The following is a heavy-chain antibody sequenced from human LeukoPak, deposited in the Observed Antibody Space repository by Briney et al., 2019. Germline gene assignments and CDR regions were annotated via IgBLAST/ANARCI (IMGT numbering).Heavy chain of an antibody. J-gene: IGHJ6*03. CDR1: GYTFTAYY. CDR2: ISAYNGNT. CDR3: ARRAVDNSYYYYMDV. D-gene: IGHD6-19*01. V-gene: IGHV1-8*03. Sequence: ASVKVSCKPSGYTFTAYYIHWVRQAPGQGLEWMGWISAYNGNTNYAQKLQGRVTITRNTSISTAYMEVSSLRYEDTAVYYCARRAVDNSYYYYMDVWGKGTTVTVSS.